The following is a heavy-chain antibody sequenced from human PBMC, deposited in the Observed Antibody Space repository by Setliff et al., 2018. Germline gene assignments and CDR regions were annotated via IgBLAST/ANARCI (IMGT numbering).Heavy chain of an antibody. CDR1: GGSISSYY. J-gene: IGHJ5*02. CDR3: ARGLVTIFGVVIMSPPWFDP. D-gene: IGHD3-3*01. CDR2: IYYSGST. V-gene: IGHV4-59*12. Sequence: SETLSLTCTVSGGSISSYYWSWIRQPPGKGLEWIGYIYYSGSTNYNPSLKSRVTISVDKSKNQFSVKLSSVTAADTAVYYCARGLVTIFGVVIMSPPWFDPWGQGTLVTVSS.